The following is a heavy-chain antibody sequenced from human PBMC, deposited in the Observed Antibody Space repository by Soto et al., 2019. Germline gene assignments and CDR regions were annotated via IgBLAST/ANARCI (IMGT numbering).Heavy chain of an antibody. V-gene: IGHV2-5*02. CDR2: IYWDDDK. J-gene: IGHJ5*02. CDR3: AHRTSDYYGSGSLDNWFDP. CDR1: GFSLSTSGVG. Sequence: SGPTLVNPTQTLTLTCTFSGFSLSTSGVGVGWIRQPPGKALEWLALIYWDDDKRYSPSLKSRLTITKDTSKNQVVLTMTNMDPVDTDTYYCAHRTSDYYGSGSLDNWFDPWGQGTLVTVSS. D-gene: IGHD3-10*01.